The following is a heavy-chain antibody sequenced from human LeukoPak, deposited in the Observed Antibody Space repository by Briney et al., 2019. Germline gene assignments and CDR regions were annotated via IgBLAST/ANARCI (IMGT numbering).Heavy chain of an antibody. CDR1: GFTFSNAW. Sequence: GGSLRLSCAASGFTFSNAWMSWVRQAPGKGLEWVGRIKSKTDGGTTDYAAPVKGRFTISGDDSKNTLYLQMNSLKTEDTAVYYCTTKAMVRGVITYYYYYMDVWGKGTTVTVSS. V-gene: IGHV3-15*01. D-gene: IGHD3-10*01. CDR3: TTKAMVRGVITYYYYYMDV. CDR2: IKSKTDGGTT. J-gene: IGHJ6*03.